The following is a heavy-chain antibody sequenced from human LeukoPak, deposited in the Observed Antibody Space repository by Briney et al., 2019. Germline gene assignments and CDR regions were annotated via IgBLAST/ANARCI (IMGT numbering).Heavy chain of an antibody. Sequence: GGSLRLSCAASGFTFSSYAMSWVRQAPGKGLEWVSAISGSGGSTYYADSVKGRFTISRDNSKNTLFLQMNSLRAEDTAVYYCVRGSGSLTYWGQGTLVTVSS. J-gene: IGHJ4*02. CDR2: ISGSGGST. V-gene: IGHV3-23*01. CDR3: VRGSGSLTY. CDR1: GFTFSSYA. D-gene: IGHD1-26*01.